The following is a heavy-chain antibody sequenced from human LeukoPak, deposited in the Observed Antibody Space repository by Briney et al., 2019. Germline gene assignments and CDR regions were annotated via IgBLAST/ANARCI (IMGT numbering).Heavy chain of an antibody. J-gene: IGHJ3*02. CDR1: GYTFTSYY. V-gene: IGHV1-46*01. Sequence: ASVKVSCKASGYTFTSYYMHWVRQAPGQGLEWMGIINPSGGGTSYAQKFQGRVTMTRDTSTSTVYMELSSLRSEDTAVYYCARDPPLRQWLASRAFDIWGQGTMVTVSS. CDR2: INPSGGGT. D-gene: IGHD6-19*01. CDR3: ARDPPLRQWLASRAFDI.